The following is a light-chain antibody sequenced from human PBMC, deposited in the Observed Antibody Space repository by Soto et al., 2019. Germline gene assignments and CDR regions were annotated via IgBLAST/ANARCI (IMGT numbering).Light chain of an antibody. J-gene: IGLJ1*01. CDR1: SSDVGDYNY. Sequence: QSVLTQPPSASGSPGQSVTISCTVTSSDVGDYNYVSWYQQYPGKVPKLMIYEVSKRPSGVPDRFSGSKSGNTASLTVSGLRTEDEADYYCSSYAGNDNYVFGTGTKVTVL. V-gene: IGLV2-8*01. CDR3: SSYAGNDNYV. CDR2: EVS.